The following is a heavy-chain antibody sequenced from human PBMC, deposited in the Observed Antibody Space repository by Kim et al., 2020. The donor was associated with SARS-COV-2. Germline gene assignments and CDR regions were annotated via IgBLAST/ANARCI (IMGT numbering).Heavy chain of an antibody. CDR3: VRDRMGGAFDM. V-gene: IGHV3-48*02. D-gene: IGHD3-16*01. CDR2: ITKTSTTI. Sequence: GGSLRLSCATSGFTFSAYDMNWVRQAPGKGLEWLSFITKTSTTIYYADSVEGRFTISRDNYKNSLFLQMNSLRDEDTALYYCVRDRMGGAFDMWGQGTMVTVSS. CDR1: GFTFSAYD. J-gene: IGHJ3*02.